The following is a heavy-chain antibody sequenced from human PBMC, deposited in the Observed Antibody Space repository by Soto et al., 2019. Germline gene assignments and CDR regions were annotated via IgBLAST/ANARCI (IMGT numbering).Heavy chain of an antibody. Sequence: ASVKVSCKTSGYTFTSDYMHWVRQARGLGLEWMGMINPRSGDTTYTQQLQGRVTLTSDTSTSTVYMELTRLRSGDTAVYYCAKGFVSGQPPNPSYYGMDVGGHANTVTVS. CDR1: GYTFTSDY. CDR2: INPRSGDT. V-gene: IGHV1-46*01. CDR3: AKGFVSGQPPNPSYYGMDV. J-gene: IGHJ6*02. D-gene: IGHD1-26*01.